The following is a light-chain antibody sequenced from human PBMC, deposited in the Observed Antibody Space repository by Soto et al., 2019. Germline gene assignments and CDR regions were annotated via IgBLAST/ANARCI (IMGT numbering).Light chain of an antibody. CDR3: QQCHNGRLT. J-gene: IGKJ4*01. Sequence: EIVMTQSPATLSVSPGERATLSCRASQSVSSYLAWYQQKPGQAPRLLIYSASTRATGIPARFSGSGSGTEFTLTISSLQSEEFAVYYCQQCHNGRLTFGGGTKVEIK. V-gene: IGKV3-15*01. CDR2: SAS. CDR1: QSVSSY.